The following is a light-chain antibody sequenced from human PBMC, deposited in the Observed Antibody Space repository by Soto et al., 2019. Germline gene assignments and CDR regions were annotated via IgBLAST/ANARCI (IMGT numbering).Light chain of an antibody. V-gene: IGLV2-14*01. Sequence: QSALTHPASVSWSPGQSITISCTGTSGDVGGYNYVSWHQQHPGKAPKLLIYEVSNRPSGVSNRFSGSKSGNTASLTISGLQAEDEADYYCTSYTSSSSLYVFGTGTKVTVL. CDR3: TSYTSSSSLYV. J-gene: IGLJ1*01. CDR2: EVS. CDR1: SGDVGGYNY.